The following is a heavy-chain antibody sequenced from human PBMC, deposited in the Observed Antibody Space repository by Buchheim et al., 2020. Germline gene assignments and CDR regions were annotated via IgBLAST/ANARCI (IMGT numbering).Heavy chain of an antibody. CDR2: ISGSGGST. CDR3: AKDSSHYYDSSGYYYALEGFDY. Sequence: EVQLLESGGGLVQPGGSLRLSCAASGFTFSSYAMSWGRQAPGKGLEWVSAISGSGGSTYYADSVKGRFTISRDNSKNTLYLQMNSLRAEDTAVYYCAKDSSHYYDSSGYYYALEGFDYWGQGTL. V-gene: IGHV3-23*01. J-gene: IGHJ4*02. CDR1: GFTFSSYA. D-gene: IGHD3-22*01.